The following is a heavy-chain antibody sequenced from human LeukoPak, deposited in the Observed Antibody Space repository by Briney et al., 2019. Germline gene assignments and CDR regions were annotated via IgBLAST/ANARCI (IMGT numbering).Heavy chain of an antibody. CDR2: ISYDGINK. CDR1: GFTFSSYA. Sequence: GGSLRLSCAASGFTFSSYAIHWVRQAPGKGLEWVAVISYDGINKYYADSVKGRFTISRDNSKNTLYLQMNSLRAEDTAVYYCARDRAAAGDAFDIWGQGTMVTVSS. D-gene: IGHD6-13*01. CDR3: ARDRAAAGDAFDI. V-gene: IGHV3-30*04. J-gene: IGHJ3*02.